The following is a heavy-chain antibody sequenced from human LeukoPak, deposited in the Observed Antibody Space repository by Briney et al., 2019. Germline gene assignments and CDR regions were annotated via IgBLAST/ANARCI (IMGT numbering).Heavy chain of an antibody. J-gene: IGHJ4*02. CDR1: GDSFNEYY. CDR3: ARDGGLQSHFDY. CDR2: IYHNGNS. V-gene: IGHV4-59*01. D-gene: IGHD5-24*01. Sequence: SETLSLTCSVFGDSFNEYYWNWVRQPPGKGLQWIGYIYHNGNSNYNPSLKGRLTISVDTAKNQFSLKLTSVTAEDTAVYYCARDGGLQSHFDYWGQGALVTVSS.